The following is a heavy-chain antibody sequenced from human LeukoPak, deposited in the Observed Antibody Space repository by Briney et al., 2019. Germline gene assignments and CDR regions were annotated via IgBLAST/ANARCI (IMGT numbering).Heavy chain of an antibody. V-gene: IGHV1-69*05. CDR2: IIPIFGTA. CDR1: GGTFSSYA. CDR3: ARDLAVAGLTYYYYYYMDV. D-gene: IGHD6-19*01. J-gene: IGHJ6*03. Sequence: ASVKVSCKASGGTFSSYAITWVRQAPGQGLEWMGRIIPIFGTANYAQKFQGRVTITTDESTSTAYMELSSLRSEDTAVYYCARDLAVAGLTYYYYYYMDVWGKGTTVTVSS.